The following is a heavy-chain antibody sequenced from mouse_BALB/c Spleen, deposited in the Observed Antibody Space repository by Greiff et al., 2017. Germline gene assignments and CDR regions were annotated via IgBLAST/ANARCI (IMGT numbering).Heavy chain of an antibody. V-gene: IGHV5-9-3*01. CDR2: ISSGGSYT. CDR3: ARRYGSREDYAMDY. J-gene: IGHJ4*01. D-gene: IGHD1-1*01. CDR1: GFTFSSYA. Sequence: DVKLQESGGGLVKPGGSLKLSCAASGFTFSSYAMSWVRQTPEKRLEWVATISSGGSYTYYPDSVKGRFTISRDNAKNTLYLQMSSLRSEDTAMYYCARRYGSREDYAMDYWGQGTAVTVSS.